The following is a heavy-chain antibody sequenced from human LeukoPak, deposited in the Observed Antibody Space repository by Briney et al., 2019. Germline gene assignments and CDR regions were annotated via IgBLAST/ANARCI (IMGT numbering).Heavy chain of an antibody. CDR1: GGSISSYY. CDR2: IYYSGST. V-gene: IGHV4-59*08. J-gene: IGHJ4*02. Sequence: SETLSLTCTVSGGSISSYYWRWIREPPGKGLEWIGYIYYSGSTNYIPSLTSRVTISVDMSKNQFSLKLTSVTAADTAVYYCARHLRGYSYGPFDHWGQGTLVTVSS. D-gene: IGHD5-18*01. CDR3: ARHLRGYSYGPFDH.